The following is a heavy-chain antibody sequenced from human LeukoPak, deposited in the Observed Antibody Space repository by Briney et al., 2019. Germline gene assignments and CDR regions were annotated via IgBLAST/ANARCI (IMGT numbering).Heavy chain of an antibody. CDR2: ISSSSSYT. CDR3: ARSPDETAAAGTIDY. Sequence: GGSLRLSCAASGFTFSDYYMSWIRQAPGKGLEWVSYISSSSSYTNYADSVKGRFTISRDNAKNSLYLQMNSLRAEDTAVYYCARSPDETAAAGTIDYWGQGTLVTVSS. J-gene: IGHJ4*02. D-gene: IGHD6-13*01. CDR1: GFTFSDYY. V-gene: IGHV3-11*03.